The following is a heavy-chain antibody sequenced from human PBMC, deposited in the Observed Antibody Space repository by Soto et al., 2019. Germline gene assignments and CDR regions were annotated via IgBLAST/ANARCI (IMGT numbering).Heavy chain of an antibody. V-gene: IGHV3-48*03. CDR3: ARESFSASPNFFDY. J-gene: IGHJ4*02. CDR2: ISLSGSTI. Sequence: EVQLVESGGGLVQPGGSLRLSCAASGFAFSNYEMNWVRQAPGKGLEWVSYISLSGSTIYYADSVKCRFTISRDDAKNSLYLQMDSLRADDTAVYYCARESFSASPNFFDYWGQGTLVTVSS. CDR1: GFAFSNYE. D-gene: IGHD3-3*02.